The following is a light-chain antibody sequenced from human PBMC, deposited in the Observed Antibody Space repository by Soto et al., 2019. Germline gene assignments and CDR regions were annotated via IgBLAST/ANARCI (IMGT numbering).Light chain of an antibody. Sequence: QPVLTQSPSASASLGASVKLTCTLSSGHSSYAIAWHQQQPEKGPRYLMKLNSXXXXXXXXXXXXXXSGSSSGAERYLTXXXXQSXXXXXYYCQTWGTGPFVFGTGTKLTVL. CDR2: LNSXXXX. J-gene: IGLJ1*01. CDR1: SGHSSYA. CDR3: QTWGTGPFV. V-gene: IGLV4-69*01.